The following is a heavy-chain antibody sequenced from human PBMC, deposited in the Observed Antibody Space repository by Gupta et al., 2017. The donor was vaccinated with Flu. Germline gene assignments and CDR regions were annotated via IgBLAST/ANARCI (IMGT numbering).Heavy chain of an antibody. V-gene: IGHV2-70*01. CDR2: IDWDDDK. J-gene: IGHJ4*02. D-gene: IGHD2-21*01. CDR1: GFSLSTTPMC. CDR3: ALNVERGDCFILEY. Sequence: QVTLRESGPALVKPTQTLTLTCTFSGFSLSTTPMCVSWIRQPPGEAPEWLALIDWDDDKYYSTSLKTRLTISKDTSKNQVVLTMTNMDPVDTATYNCALNVERGDCFILEYWGQGTLVTVSS.